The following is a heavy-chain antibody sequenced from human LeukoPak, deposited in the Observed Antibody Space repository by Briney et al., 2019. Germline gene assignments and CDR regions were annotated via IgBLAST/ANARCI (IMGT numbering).Heavy chain of an antibody. D-gene: IGHD3-22*01. CDR2: INPHSGGT. V-gene: IGHV1-2*02. Sequence: ASVKVSCKASGYTFTDYYMHWVRQAPGQGLEWMGWINPHSGGTNYAQRFQGRVTMTRDTSISTAYMELSRLRSDDTAVYYCARDFLPSTYYYDSSGYYTPWGQGTLVTVSS. J-gene: IGHJ5*02. CDR3: ARDFLPSTYYYDSSGYYTP. CDR1: GYTFTDYY.